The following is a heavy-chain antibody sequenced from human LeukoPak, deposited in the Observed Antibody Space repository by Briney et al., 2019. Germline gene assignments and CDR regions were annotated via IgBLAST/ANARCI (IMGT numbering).Heavy chain of an antibody. CDR1: GGSISSYY. J-gene: IGHJ3*02. D-gene: IGHD2-15*01. Sequence: SETLSLTCTVSGGSISSYYWSWIRQPAGKGLDWIGRIYTSGSTNYNPSLKSRVTMSVDTSKNQFSLKLSSVTAADTAVYYCASTAVVVAATSDAFDTWGQGTMVTVSS. V-gene: IGHV4-4*07. CDR3: ASTAVVVAATSDAFDT. CDR2: IYTSGST.